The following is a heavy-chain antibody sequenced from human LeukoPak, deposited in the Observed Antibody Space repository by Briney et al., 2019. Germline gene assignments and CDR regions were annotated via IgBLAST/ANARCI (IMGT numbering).Heavy chain of an antibody. J-gene: IGHJ3*02. D-gene: IGHD2-21*02. CDR1: GGSISSSSYY. V-gene: IGHV4-39*01. CDR3: ASIARGGDCCGYAFDI. Sequence: SETLSLTCTVSGGSISSSSYYWGWIRQPPGKGLEWIGSIYYSGSTYYNPSLKSRVTISVDTSKNQFSLKLSSVTAADTAVYYCASIARGGDCCGYAFDIWGQGTMVTVSS. CDR2: IYYSGST.